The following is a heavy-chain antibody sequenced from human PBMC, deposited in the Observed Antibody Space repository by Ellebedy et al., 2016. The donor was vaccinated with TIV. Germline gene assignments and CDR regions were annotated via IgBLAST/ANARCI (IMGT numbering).Heavy chain of an antibody. V-gene: IGHV3-30*02. CDR1: GFSFSSYG. CDR2: IRYDGSNT. J-gene: IGHJ4*02. CDR3: AKAPQGVAGIYYFDS. Sequence: PGGSLRLSCAASGFSFSSYGMHWVRQAPGTGLEWVAFIRYDGSNTYSADSVTGRFTISRDDSQSTLYLQMNSLTTDDTAVYYCAKAPQGVAGIYYFDSWGQGTLVTVSS. D-gene: IGHD6-19*01.